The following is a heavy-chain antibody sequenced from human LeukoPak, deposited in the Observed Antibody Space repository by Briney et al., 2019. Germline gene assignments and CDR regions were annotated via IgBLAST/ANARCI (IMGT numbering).Heavy chain of an antibody. CDR2: IYTSGST. V-gene: IGHV4-4*07. CDR1: GGSISSYY. Sequence: SETLSLTCTVSGGSISSYYWSWIRQPAGKGLEWIGRIYTSGSTNYSPSLKSRVTMSVDTSKNQFSLKLSSVTAADTAVYYCARGTATGLRYYGMDVWGQGTTVTVSS. J-gene: IGHJ6*02. D-gene: IGHD2-8*02. CDR3: ARGTATGLRYYGMDV.